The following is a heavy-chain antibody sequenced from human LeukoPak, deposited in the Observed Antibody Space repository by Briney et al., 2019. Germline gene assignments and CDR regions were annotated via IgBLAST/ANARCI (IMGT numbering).Heavy chain of an antibody. D-gene: IGHD6-19*01. CDR2: ISYDGSYK. CDR3: TEYLLYRRGWYETRLHFDY. V-gene: IGHV3-30*18. J-gene: IGHJ4*02. CDR1: GFTFSGYG. Sequence: GRSLRLSCAASGFTFSGYGMHWVRQAPGKGLEWVAVISYDGSYKYYADSVKGRFTISRDNSKNTLYLQMNSLRAEDTAVYHCTEYLLYRRGWYETRLHFDYWGQGTLVTVSS.